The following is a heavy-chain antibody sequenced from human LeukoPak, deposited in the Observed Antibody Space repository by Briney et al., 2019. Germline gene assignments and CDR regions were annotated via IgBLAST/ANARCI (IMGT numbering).Heavy chain of an antibody. D-gene: IGHD2-15*01. CDR3: ARGHPCSGGSCYFDY. CDR1: EFTFSSYS. CDR2: ISSSSSYI. J-gene: IGHJ4*02. V-gene: IGHV3-21*01. Sequence: GGSLRLSCAASEFTFSSYSINWVRQAPGKGLEWVSSISSSSSYIHYADSVKGRFTISRDNAKNSLYLQMNSLRAEDTAVYYCARGHPCSGGSCYFDYWGQGTLVTVSS.